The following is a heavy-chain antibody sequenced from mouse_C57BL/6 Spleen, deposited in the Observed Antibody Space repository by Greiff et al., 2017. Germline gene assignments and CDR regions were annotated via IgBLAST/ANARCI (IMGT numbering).Heavy chain of an antibody. CDR1: GYSITSDY. CDR2: ISYSGST. J-gene: IGHJ2*01. D-gene: IGHD1-1*01. V-gene: IGHV3-8*01. CDR3: ACRDCYGSSPFDY. Sequence: EVKVEESGPGLAKPSQTLSLTCSVTGYSITSDYWNWIRKSPGNKLEYIGYISYSGSTYSNPSLNSRISITRDTSKNQYYLQLNSVTTEDTATSYCACRDCYGSSPFDYWGQGTTLTVSS.